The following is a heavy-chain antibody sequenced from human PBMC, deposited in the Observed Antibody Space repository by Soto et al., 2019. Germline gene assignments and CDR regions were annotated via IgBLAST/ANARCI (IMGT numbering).Heavy chain of an antibody. Sequence: SETLSLTCTVSGGSISSYFWSWNRQPPGKGLEWIGSISYGGSTNYNPSLKSRVTISVDPSKNEFSLKMSSVTAADTAVYYCAREGTVSVWGQGTTVTVSS. CDR2: ISYGGST. CDR1: GGSISSYF. J-gene: IGHJ6*02. CDR3: AREGTVSV. V-gene: IGHV4-59*01. D-gene: IGHD4-17*01.